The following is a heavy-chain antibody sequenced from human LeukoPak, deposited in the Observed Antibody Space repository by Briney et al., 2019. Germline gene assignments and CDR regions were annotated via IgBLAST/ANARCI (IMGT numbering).Heavy chain of an antibody. V-gene: IGHV4-4*07. CDR1: GVSTSGYY. CDR3: ARTLLGRLFDY. D-gene: IGHD2-8*02. CDR2: IHTSGST. J-gene: IGHJ4*02. Sequence: SETLSLTCTVSGVSTSGYYWSWIRQPAGKGLEWIGRIHTSGSTNYNPSLKSRVTMSVDTSKNQFSLKLSSATAADTAVYYCARTLLGRLFDYWGQGALVTVSS.